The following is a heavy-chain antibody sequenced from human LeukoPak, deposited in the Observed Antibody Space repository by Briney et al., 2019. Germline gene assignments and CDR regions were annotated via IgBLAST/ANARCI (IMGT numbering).Heavy chain of an antibody. CDR3: ARILGTYCSGGSGPDAFDI. D-gene: IGHD2-15*01. V-gene: IGHV4-38-2*01. CDR1: GYSISSDYY. Sequence: SETLSLTCAVSGYSISSDYYWGWIRQPPGKGLEWIGNIYHSGSTYYNPSLKSRVTISVDTSRNQFSLKLSSVTAADTAVYYCARILGTYCSGGSGPDAFDIWGQGTMVTVSS. J-gene: IGHJ3*02. CDR2: IYHSGST.